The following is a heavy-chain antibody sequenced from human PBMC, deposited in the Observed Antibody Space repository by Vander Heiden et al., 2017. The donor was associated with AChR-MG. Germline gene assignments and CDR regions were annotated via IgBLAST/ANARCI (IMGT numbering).Heavy chain of an antibody. Sequence: QVQLVQSGAEVKKPGSSVKVSCTASGGTFSSYAISWVRQAPGQGLEWMGGIIPIFGTANYAQKFQGRVTITADESTSTAYMELSSLRSEDTAVYYCARDRGGYDNYYYYGMDVWGQGTTVTVSS. D-gene: IGHD5-12*01. J-gene: IGHJ6*02. CDR3: ARDRGGYDNYYYYGMDV. V-gene: IGHV1-69*01. CDR2: IIPIFGTA. CDR1: GGTFSSYA.